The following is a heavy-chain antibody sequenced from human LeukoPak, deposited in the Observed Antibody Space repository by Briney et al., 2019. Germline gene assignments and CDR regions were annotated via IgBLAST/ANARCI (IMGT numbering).Heavy chain of an antibody. CDR3: ATFALGGSGWYGRFDY. J-gene: IGHJ4*02. Sequence: ASVKVSCKASGGTFSSYAISWVRQAPGQGLEWMGGIIPIFGTTIYAQKFQGRVTITADESTSTAYMELSSLRSEDTAVYYCATFALGGSGWYGRFDYWGQGTLVTVSS. CDR1: GGTFSSYA. D-gene: IGHD6-19*01. V-gene: IGHV1-69*13. CDR2: IIPIFGTT.